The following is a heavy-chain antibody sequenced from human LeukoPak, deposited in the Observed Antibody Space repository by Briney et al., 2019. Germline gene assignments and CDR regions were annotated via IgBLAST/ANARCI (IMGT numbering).Heavy chain of an antibody. V-gene: IGHV3-23*01. Sequence: GGSQRLSCAASGSTFSTFAMIWVRQPPGKGLEWVSSIFPSGGEIHYADSVRGRFTISRDNSKSTLSLQMNSLRAEDTAIYYCATYRQVLLPFESWGQGTLVTVSS. D-gene: IGHD2-8*02. CDR1: GSTFSTFA. J-gene: IGHJ4*02. CDR2: IFPSGGEI. CDR3: ATYRQVLLPFES.